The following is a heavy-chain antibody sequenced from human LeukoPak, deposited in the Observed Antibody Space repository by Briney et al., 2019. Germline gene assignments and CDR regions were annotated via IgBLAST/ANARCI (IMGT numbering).Heavy chain of an antibody. CDR1: GFTFSSYG. V-gene: IGHV3-30*02. CDR3: AKEREELGYCSSTSCGGFDY. CDR2: IRYDGSNK. Sequence: PGGSLRLSCAASGFTFSSYGMHWVRQAPGKGLEWVAFIRYDGSNKYYADSVKGRFTISRDNSKNTLYLQMNSLRAEDTAVYYCAKEREELGYCSSTSCGGFDYWGQGTLVTVSS. D-gene: IGHD2-2*01. J-gene: IGHJ4*02.